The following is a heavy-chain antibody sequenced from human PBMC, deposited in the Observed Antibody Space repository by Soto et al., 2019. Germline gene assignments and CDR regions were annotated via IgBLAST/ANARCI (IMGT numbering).Heavy chain of an antibody. CDR2: ISYDGSNK. CDR1: GFTFSSYG. Sequence: LRLSCAASGFTFSSYGMHWVRQAPGKGLEWVAVISYDGSNKYYADSVKGRFTISRDNSKNTLYLQMNSLRAEDTAVYYCAKDRCSSTSCYYFDYWGQGTLVTVSS. CDR3: AKDRCSSTSCYYFDY. V-gene: IGHV3-30*18. J-gene: IGHJ4*02. D-gene: IGHD2-2*01.